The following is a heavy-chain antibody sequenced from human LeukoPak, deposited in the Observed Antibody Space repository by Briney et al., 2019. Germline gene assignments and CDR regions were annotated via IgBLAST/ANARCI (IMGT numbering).Heavy chain of an antibody. D-gene: IGHD5-12*01. Sequence: PSETLSLTCTVSGGSISSSSYYWGWIRQPPGKGLEWIGSIYYSGSTYYNPSLKSRVTISVDTSKNQFSLKLSSVTAADTAVYYCAREWYERWSGYASLQFPDYRGQGTLVTVSS. CDR2: IYYSGST. V-gene: IGHV4-39*07. CDR1: GGSISSSSYY. CDR3: AREWYERWSGYASLQFPDY. J-gene: IGHJ4*02.